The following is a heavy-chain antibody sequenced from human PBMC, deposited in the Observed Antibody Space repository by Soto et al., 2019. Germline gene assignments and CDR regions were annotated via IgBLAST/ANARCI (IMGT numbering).Heavy chain of an antibody. Sequence: QVQLVQSGAEVKKPGSSVKVSCKASGGTFSSYTISWVRQAPGQGLEWMGRIIPILGIANYAQKFQGRVTITADKFTSPAYMELSSLTSEDTAVYYCARDLHYGDYVDYWGQGTLVNVSS. D-gene: IGHD4-17*01. V-gene: IGHV1-69*08. CDR2: IIPILGIA. J-gene: IGHJ4*02. CDR3: ARDLHYGDYVDY. CDR1: GGTFSSYT.